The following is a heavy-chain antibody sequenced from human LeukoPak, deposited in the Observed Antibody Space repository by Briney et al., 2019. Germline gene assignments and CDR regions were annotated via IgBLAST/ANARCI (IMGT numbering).Heavy chain of an antibody. D-gene: IGHD3-10*01. CDR2: IYYSGST. CDR3: ARGRQMVRGVIITPHWFDP. CDR1: GGSISSYY. Sequence: SETLSLTCTVSGGSISSYYWSWIRQPPGKGLEWIGYIYYSGSTNYNPSLKSRVTISVDTSKNQFSLKLSSVTAADTAVYYCARGRQMVRGVIITPHWFDPWGQGTLVTVSS. J-gene: IGHJ5*02. V-gene: IGHV4-59*12.